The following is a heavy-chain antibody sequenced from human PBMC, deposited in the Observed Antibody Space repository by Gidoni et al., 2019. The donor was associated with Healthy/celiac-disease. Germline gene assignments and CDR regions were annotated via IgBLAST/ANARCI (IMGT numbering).Heavy chain of an antibody. D-gene: IGHD4-17*01. V-gene: IGHV3-23*01. CDR3: AKGPGDYGDYGYGMDV. J-gene: IGHJ6*02. Sequence: EVQLLESGGGLVQPGGSLRLSCAASGFTFSSYAMSWVRQAPGKGLEWVSAISGSGGSTYYADSVKGRFTISRDNSKNTLYLQMNSLRAEDTAVYYCAKGPGDYGDYGYGMDVWGQGTTVTVSS. CDR1: GFTFSSYA. CDR2: ISGSGGST.